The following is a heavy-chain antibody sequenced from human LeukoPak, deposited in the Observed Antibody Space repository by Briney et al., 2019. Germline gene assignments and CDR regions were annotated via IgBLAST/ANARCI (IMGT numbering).Heavy chain of an antibody. V-gene: IGHV3-23*01. J-gene: IGHJ4*02. Sequence: GGSLRLSCAAAGFTFSSYAMSWVRQAPGKVLEWVSAISGSGGRTYYADSVKGGFTISRDNSKNTLYLQMNSLRAEDTAVYYCLYGSGFDYWGQGTLVTVSS. CDR3: LYGSGFDY. D-gene: IGHD3-10*01. CDR2: ISGSGGRT. CDR1: GFTFSSYA.